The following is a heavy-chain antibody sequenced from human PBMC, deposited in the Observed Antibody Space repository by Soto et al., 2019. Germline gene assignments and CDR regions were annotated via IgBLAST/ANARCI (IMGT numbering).Heavy chain of an antibody. Sequence: GGSLRLSCAASGFTFSSYGMHWVRQAPGKGLEWVAVIWYDGSNKYYADSVKGRFTISRDNSKNTLYLQMNSLRAEDTAVYYCARDILPGDSSGYYPDAFDIWGQGTMVTVSS. D-gene: IGHD3-22*01. CDR3: ARDILPGDSSGYYPDAFDI. CDR1: GFTFSSYG. CDR2: IWYDGSNK. J-gene: IGHJ3*02. V-gene: IGHV3-33*01.